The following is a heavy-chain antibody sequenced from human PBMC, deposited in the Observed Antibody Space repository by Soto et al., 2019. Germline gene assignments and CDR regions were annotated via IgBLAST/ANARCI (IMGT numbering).Heavy chain of an antibody. CDR2: INPSGGST. V-gene: IGHV1-46*03. CDR1: GYTFTSYY. D-gene: IGHD5-18*01. J-gene: IGHJ5*01. CDR3: ARVYPSDTRYGYVRNNCFDS. Sequence: ASVKVSCKASGYTFTSYYMHWVRQAPGQGLEWMGIINPSGGSTSYAQKFQGRVTMTRDTSTSTVYMELSSLRSEDTAVYYCARVYPSDTRYGYVRNNCFDSWGQGTLVTVSS.